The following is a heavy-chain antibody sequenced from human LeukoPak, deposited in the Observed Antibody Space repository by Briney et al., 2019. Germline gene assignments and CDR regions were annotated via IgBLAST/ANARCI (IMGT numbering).Heavy chain of an antibody. V-gene: IGHV3-30-3*01. CDR1: GFTFSSYA. J-gene: IGHJ4*02. D-gene: IGHD3/OR15-3a*01. Sequence: TGGSLRLSCAASGFTFSSYAMHWVRQAPGKGLEWVAVISYDGSNKYYADSVKGRFTISRDNSKNTLYLQMNSLRAEDTAVYYCARVGLTTSQLDYWGQGTLVTVSS. CDR3: ARVGLTTSQLDY. CDR2: ISYDGSNK.